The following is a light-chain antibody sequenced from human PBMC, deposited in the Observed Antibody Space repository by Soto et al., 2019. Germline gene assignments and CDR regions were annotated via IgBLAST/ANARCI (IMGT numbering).Light chain of an antibody. J-gene: IGKJ1*01. Sequence: DIQMTQSPSTLSASVGDRVTITCRASQSINSWLAWYQQKPGKAPKVLIYAAPNLESGVPSRFSGSGSRTEFTLAISSLQPDDFATYYCLQYNASPWTFGQGTKVEVK. CDR2: AAP. V-gene: IGKV1-5*01. CDR1: QSINSW. CDR3: LQYNASPWT.